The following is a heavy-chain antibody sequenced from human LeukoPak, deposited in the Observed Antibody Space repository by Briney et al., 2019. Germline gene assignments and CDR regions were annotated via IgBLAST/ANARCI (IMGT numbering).Heavy chain of an antibody. Sequence: PSETLSLTCTVSGGSISSRSYYWGWIRQPPGKGLEWIGSIYYSGSTYYNPSLQSRVTISVDTSKNQFSLKLSSVTAADTAVYYCARAIRYFGYYYYMDVWGKGTTVTISS. D-gene: IGHD3-9*01. CDR1: GGSISSRSYY. V-gene: IGHV4-39*07. J-gene: IGHJ6*03. CDR3: ARAIRYFGYYYYMDV. CDR2: IYYSGST.